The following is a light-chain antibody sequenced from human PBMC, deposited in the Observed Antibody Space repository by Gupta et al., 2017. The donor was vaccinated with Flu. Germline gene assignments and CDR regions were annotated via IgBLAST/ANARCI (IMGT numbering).Light chain of an antibody. CDR1: QSISSSF. CDR2: GAS. Sequence: EIVLTQSPDTLSLSLGETATLSCRASQSISSSFLGWYQQKPGQPPRLLIFGASRRATGIPDRFSGSGSGTDFTLTISGLEPEDCAVYFCQQYGTSPRPFGQGTKVEIK. V-gene: IGKV3-20*01. CDR3: QQYGTSPRP. J-gene: IGKJ1*01.